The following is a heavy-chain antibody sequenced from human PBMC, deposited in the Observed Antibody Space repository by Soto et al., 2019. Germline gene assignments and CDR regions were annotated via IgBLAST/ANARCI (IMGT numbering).Heavy chain of an antibody. Sequence: QVQLQQWGAGLLKPSETLSLTCAVYGGSFSGYYWSWIRQPPGKGLEWIGEINHSGSTNYNPSLKSRVTITVDTSKNQFSLKLSSVTAADTAVYYCARFRNRYYYGSGSPQNKPFDPWGQGTLVTVSS. CDR2: INHSGST. J-gene: IGHJ5*02. D-gene: IGHD3-10*01. CDR1: GGSFSGYY. CDR3: ARFRNRYYYGSGSPQNKPFDP. V-gene: IGHV4-34*01.